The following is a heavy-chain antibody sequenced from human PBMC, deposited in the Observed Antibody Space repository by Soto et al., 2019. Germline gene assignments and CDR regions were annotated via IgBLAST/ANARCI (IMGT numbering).Heavy chain of an antibody. V-gene: IGHV1-58*02. CDR2: IVVGSGDT. CDR3: AADRNLQFDAMDV. D-gene: IGHD3-9*01. CDR1: GFTFTSAA. Sequence: SVEVSCKASGFTFTSAAIHWVRQDRGQRLEWIGWIVVGSGDTNYSQEFQDRLTITRDMSSSTVYMELSSLRSEDTAVFFCAADRNLQFDAMDVWGQGNMVTVSS. J-gene: IGHJ6*02.